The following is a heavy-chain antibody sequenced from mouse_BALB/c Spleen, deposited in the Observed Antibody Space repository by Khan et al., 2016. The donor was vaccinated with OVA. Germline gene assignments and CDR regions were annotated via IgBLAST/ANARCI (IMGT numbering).Heavy chain of an antibody. Sequence: QIQLVQSGPELKKPGETVRISCKASGYTFTTAGIQWVQQMPGKGLKWIGWINTHSGVPKYAEDFKGRFAFSLEISVNTAYLQITNLKNEDTATYFCARGCAAYYRNDGGAMEYWGQGTSVTVSS. CDR3: ARGCAAYYRNDGGAMEY. V-gene: IGHV9-4*02. J-gene: IGHJ4*01. CDR1: GYTFTTAG. D-gene: IGHD2-14*01. CDR2: INTHSGVP.